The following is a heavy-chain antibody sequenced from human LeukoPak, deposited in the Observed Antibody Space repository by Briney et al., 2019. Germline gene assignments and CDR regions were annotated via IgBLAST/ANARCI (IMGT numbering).Heavy chain of an antibody. CDR2: INPNSGGT. V-gene: IGHV1-2*02. J-gene: IGHJ4*02. CDR3: ARSHHPRHRYSYGYII. D-gene: IGHD5-18*01. Sequence: ASVKVSCKASGYTFTGYYMHWVRQAPGQGLEWMGWINPNSGGTNYAQKFQGRVTMTRDTSISTAYMGLSRLRSDDTAVYYCARSHHPRHRYSYGYIIWGQGTLVTVSS. CDR1: GYTFTGYY.